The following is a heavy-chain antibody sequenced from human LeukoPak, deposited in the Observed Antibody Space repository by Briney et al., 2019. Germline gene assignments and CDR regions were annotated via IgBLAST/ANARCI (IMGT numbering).Heavy chain of an antibody. CDR1: GFTFSSYS. D-gene: IGHD4-17*01. CDR2: ISGSGDTT. CDR3: AKELTTERTPGVDS. Sequence: GGSLRLSCTASGFTFSSYSMSWVRQGPGTGLEWVSAISGSGDTTFYADSVKGRFTISRDNSKKTLYLQVNSLRAEGTAVYFCAKELTTERTPGVDSWGQGTLVTVSS. V-gene: IGHV3-23*01. J-gene: IGHJ4*02.